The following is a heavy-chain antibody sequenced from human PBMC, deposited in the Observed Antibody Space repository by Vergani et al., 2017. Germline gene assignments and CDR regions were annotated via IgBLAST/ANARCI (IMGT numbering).Heavy chain of an antibody. CDR2: IDWDDDK. V-gene: IGHV2-70*15. CDR1: GFSLSTSGMC. J-gene: IGHJ6*02. Sequence: QVTLRESGPALVKPTQTLTLTCTFSGFSLSTSGMCVSWIRQPPGKALEWLARIDWDDDKYYSTSLKTRLTISKDTSKNQVVLTMTNRDPGDTATYYCARIKSSSWSRGGGMDVWGQGTTVTVSS. D-gene: IGHD6-13*01. CDR3: ARIKSSSWSRGGGMDV.